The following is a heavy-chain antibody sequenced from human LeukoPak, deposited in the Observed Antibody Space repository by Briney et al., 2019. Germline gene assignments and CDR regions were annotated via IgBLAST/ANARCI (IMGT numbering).Heavy chain of an antibody. CDR2: INHSGST. D-gene: IGHD3-9*01. V-gene: IGHV4-34*01. CDR1: GGSFSGYY. CDR3: ARRPVPRSFRYLGPSGFY. J-gene: IGHJ4*02. Sequence: PSETLSLTCAVYGGSFSGYYWSWIRQPPGKGLEWIGGINHSGSTNYNPSLKSRVTISVDKSKNQFSLKLSSVTAADTAVYYCARRPVPRSFRYLGPSGFYWGQGTLVTVSS.